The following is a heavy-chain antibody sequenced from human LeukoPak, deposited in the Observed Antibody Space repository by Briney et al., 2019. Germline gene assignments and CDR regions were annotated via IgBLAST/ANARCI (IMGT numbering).Heavy chain of an antibody. D-gene: IGHD3-16*01. CDR2: IYYSGST. J-gene: IGHJ5*02. Sequence: NPSETLSLTCTVCGGSISIGGYYWSWIRQHPGKGLEWIGYIYYSGSTYYNPSLKSRVTISVDTSKNQFSLKLSSVTAADTAVYYCARAIGVTFGGVISDWFDPWGQGTLVTVSS. CDR3: ARAIGVTFGGVISDWFDP. CDR1: GGSISIGGYY. V-gene: IGHV4-31*03.